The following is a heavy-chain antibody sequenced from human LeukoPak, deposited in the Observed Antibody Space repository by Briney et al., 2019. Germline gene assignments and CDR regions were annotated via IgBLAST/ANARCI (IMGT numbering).Heavy chain of an antibody. V-gene: IGHV4-30-4*08. CDR3: AREAYDFWSGYAPKARFDP. J-gene: IGHJ5*02. Sequence: PSETLSLTCTVSGGSISSGDYYWSWIRQPPGKGLEGIGYIYYSGSTYYNPSLKSRVTISVDTSKNQFSLKLSSVTAADTAVYYCAREAYDFWSGYAPKARFDPWGQGTLVTVSS. D-gene: IGHD3-3*01. CDR2: IYYSGST. CDR1: GGSISSGDYY.